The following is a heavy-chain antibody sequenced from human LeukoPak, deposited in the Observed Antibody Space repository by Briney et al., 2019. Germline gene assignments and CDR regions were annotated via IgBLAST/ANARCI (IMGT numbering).Heavy chain of an antibody. V-gene: IGHV4-34*01. CDR2: INHSGST. D-gene: IGHD3-9*01. CDR1: GGSFSGSY. J-gene: IGHJ5*02. CDR3: ARESGYYDVLTGYYNQNWFDP. Sequence: SETLSLTCAVYGGSFSGSYWSWIRQPPGKGLEWIGEINHSGSTNYNPSLKSRVTISVDTSKNQFSLKLTSVTAADTAVFYCARESGYYDVLTGYYNQNWFDPWSQGTLVTVSS.